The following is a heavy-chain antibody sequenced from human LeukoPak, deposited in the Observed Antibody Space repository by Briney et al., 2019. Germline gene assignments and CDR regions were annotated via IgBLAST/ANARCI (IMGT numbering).Heavy chain of an antibody. D-gene: IGHD4-17*01. Sequence: GGSLRLSCAASGFTFSSYSMNWVRQAPGKGLEWVAVISYDGSNKYYADSVKGRFTISRDNSKNTLYLQMNSLRAEDTAVYYCARAGDYDYGDYQDYWGQGTLVTVSS. V-gene: IGHV3-30*03. J-gene: IGHJ4*02. CDR1: GFTFSSYS. CDR2: ISYDGSNK. CDR3: ARAGDYDYGDYQDY.